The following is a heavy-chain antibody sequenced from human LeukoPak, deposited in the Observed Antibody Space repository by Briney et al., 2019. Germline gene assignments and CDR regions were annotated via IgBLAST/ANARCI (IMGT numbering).Heavy chain of an antibody. CDR3: ASLDTSMA. V-gene: IGHV3-64*01. Sequence: GGSLRLPCAASGFTFSRNNMHWVRQAPGKGLEYVSSITGNGGDTYYANSVKGRFTVSRDNSKNMLYLQMGSLRTEDMGVYYCASLDTSMAWGQGTLVIVSS. J-gene: IGHJ5*02. D-gene: IGHD5-18*01. CDR2: ITGNGGDT. CDR1: GFTFSRNN.